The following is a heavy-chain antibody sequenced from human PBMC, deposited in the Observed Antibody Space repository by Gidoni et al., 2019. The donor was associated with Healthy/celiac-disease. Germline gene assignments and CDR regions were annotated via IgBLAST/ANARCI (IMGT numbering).Heavy chain of an antibody. V-gene: IGHV4-39*07. CDR3: ARDHGGSWYTNFDY. J-gene: IGHJ4*02. CDR1: GGSISSSSYY. D-gene: IGHD6-13*01. CDR2: IYYSGST. Sequence: QLQLQESGPGLVKPSETLSLTCTVSGGSISSSSYYWGWIRQPPGKGLEWIGSIYYSGSTYCNPSLKIRVTISVDTSKNQFSLKLSSVTAADTAVYYCARDHGGSWYTNFDYWGQGTLVTVSS.